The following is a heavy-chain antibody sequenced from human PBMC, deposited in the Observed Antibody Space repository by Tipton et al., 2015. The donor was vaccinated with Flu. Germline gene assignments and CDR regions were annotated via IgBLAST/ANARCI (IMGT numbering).Heavy chain of an antibody. CDR2: IRSKIYGGTM. V-gene: IGHV3-49*04. J-gene: IGHJ4*02. D-gene: IGHD2-2*01. CDR1: GFTLSSHG. CDR3: AKNAGYCSSISCYRPFDY. Sequence: SLRLSCAVSGFTLSSHGMHWVRQALGKGLEWVGLIRSKIYGGTMEYAASVKGRFTISRDDSRGVAYLQMNSLKTEDTGIYYCAKNAGYCSSISCYRPFDYWGQGILVTVSS.